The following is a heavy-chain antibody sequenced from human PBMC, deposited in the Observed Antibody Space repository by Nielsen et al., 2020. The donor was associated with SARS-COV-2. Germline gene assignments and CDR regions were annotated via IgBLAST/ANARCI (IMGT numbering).Heavy chain of an antibody. CDR3: ARGHFYGSGSYYTRYSYYYYGMDV. D-gene: IGHD3-10*01. CDR2: IYYSGST. Sequence: IRQPPGKGLEWIGYIYYSGSTNYNPSLKSRVTISVDTSKNQFSLKLSSVTAADTAVYYCARGHFYGSGSYYTRYSYYYYGMDVWGQGTTVTVSS. J-gene: IGHJ6*02. V-gene: IGHV4-59*12.